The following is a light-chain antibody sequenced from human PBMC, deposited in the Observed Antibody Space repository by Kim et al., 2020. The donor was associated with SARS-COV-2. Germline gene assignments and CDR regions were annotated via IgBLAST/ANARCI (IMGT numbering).Light chain of an antibody. J-gene: IGLJ3*02. CDR2: EDN. CDR3: QSYDSSNLWV. Sequence: KTVTISCTRSSGSIASNYVQWYQQRPGSAPTTVIYEDNQRPSGVPDRFSGSIDSSSNSASLNISGLKTEDEADYYCQSYDSSNLWVFGGGTQLTVL. V-gene: IGLV6-57*03. CDR1: SGSIASNY.